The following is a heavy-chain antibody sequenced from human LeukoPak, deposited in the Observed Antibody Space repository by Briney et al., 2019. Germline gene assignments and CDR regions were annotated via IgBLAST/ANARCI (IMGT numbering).Heavy chain of an antibody. CDR3: ARADPGDYDILTGYYTAFDY. J-gene: IGHJ4*02. Sequence: SQTLSLTCTVSGGSISSGDYYWSWIRQPPGKGLEWIGYIYYSGSTYYNQSLKSRVTISVDTSKNQFSLKLSSVTAADTAVYYCARADPGDYDILTGYYTAFDYWGQGTLVTVSS. CDR1: GGSISSGDYY. D-gene: IGHD3-9*01. CDR2: IYYSGST. V-gene: IGHV4-30-4*01.